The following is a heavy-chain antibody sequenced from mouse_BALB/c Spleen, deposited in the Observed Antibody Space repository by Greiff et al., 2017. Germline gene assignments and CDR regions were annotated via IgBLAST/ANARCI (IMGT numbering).Heavy chain of an antibody. CDR1: GFTFSDYY. J-gene: IGHJ3*01. V-gene: IGHV5-4*02. CDR3: ARDGDGNQGAY. D-gene: IGHD1-1*01. Sequence: DVHLVESGGGLVKPGGSLKLSCAASGFTFSDYYMYWVRQTPEKRLEWVATISDGGSYTYYPDSVKGRFTISRDNAKNNLYLQMSSLKSEDTAMYYCARDGDGNQGAYWGQGTLVTVSA. CDR2: ISDGGSYT.